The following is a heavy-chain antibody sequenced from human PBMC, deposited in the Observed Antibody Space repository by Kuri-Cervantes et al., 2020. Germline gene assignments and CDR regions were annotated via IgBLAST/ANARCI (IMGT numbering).Heavy chain of an antibody. CDR2: IYHSGST. J-gene: IGHJ3*02. D-gene: IGHD5/OR15-5a*01. Sequence: GSLRLSCAVYGGSFSGYYWNWIRQPPGKGLEWIGSIYHSGSTYYNPSLKSRVTISVDTSKNQFSLKLSSVTAADTAVYYCAREPVSPCAFDIWGQGTMVTVSS. CDR1: GGSFSGYY. V-gene: IGHV4-34*01. CDR3: AREPVSPCAFDI.